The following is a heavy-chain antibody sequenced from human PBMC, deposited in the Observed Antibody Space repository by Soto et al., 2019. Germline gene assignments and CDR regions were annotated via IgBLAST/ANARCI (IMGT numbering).Heavy chain of an antibody. D-gene: IGHD3-10*01. CDR2: INAGNGNT. J-gene: IGHJ4*02. V-gene: IGHV1-3*01. CDR3: ARGNGSGSYKGDPHY. CDR1: GYTFTSYA. Sequence: GASVKVSCKASGYTFTSYAMHWVRQAPGQRLEWMGWINAGNGNTKYSQKFQGRVTIARDTSASTAYMELSSLRSEDTAVYYCARGNGSGSYKGDPHYWGQGTLVTVSS.